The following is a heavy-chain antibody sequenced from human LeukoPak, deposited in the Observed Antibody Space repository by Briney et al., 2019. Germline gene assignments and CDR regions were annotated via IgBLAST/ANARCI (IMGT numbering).Heavy chain of an antibody. Sequence: ASVRVSCKASGYTFTSYGISCVRQAPGQGLEWMGWISAYNGNTNYAQKLQGRVTMTTDTSTSTAYMELRSLRSDDTAVYYCARGGYCSSTSCYGRFDPWGQGTLVTVSS. D-gene: IGHD2-2*01. CDR1: GYTFTSYG. CDR3: ARGGYCSSTSCYGRFDP. V-gene: IGHV1-18*04. CDR2: ISAYNGNT. J-gene: IGHJ5*02.